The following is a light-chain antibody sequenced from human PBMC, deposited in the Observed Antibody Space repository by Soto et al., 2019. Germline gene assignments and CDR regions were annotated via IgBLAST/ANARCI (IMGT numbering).Light chain of an antibody. V-gene: IGKV3-15*01. CDR3: QQYNDKPQIN. J-gene: IGKJ5*01. CDR2: GSF. Sequence: EIVMTQSPVTLSASPGESATLSCRASQSVDNNVAWYQQKPGQAPRLLIVGSFARATGIPARFSGSGSGSEFTLTISGLQSEDFAVYYCQQYNDKPQINVGQGTRMEIK. CDR1: QSVDNN.